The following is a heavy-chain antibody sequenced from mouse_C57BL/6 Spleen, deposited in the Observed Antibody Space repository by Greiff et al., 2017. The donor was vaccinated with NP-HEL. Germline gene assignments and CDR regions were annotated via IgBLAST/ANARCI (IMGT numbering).Heavy chain of an antibody. CDR1: GYTFTSYW. Sequence: VQLQQPGAELVIPGASVKLSCKASGYTFTSYWMHWVKQRPGQGLEWIGEIDPSDSYTNYNQKFKGKSTLTVDKSSSTAYMQLSSLTSEDSAVYYCARSSKTRDYFDYWGQGTTLTVSS. CDR3: ARSSKTRDYFDY. V-gene: IGHV1-69*01. CDR2: IDPSDSYT. J-gene: IGHJ2*01.